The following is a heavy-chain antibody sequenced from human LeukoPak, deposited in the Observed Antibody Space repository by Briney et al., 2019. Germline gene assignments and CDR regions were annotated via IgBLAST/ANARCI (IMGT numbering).Heavy chain of an antibody. Sequence: PSETLSLTCTVSGDSISTSSYYWAWIRQPPGKGLEWIGSVYYGGSIYYNPSLKSGVSIFIDTSKNQFSLKLTSVTAADTAVYFCARHYDVSRYYYSFDYWGQGTLVTVSS. D-gene: IGHD3-22*01. J-gene: IGHJ4*02. CDR2: VYYGGSI. V-gene: IGHV4-39*01. CDR3: ARHYDVSRYYYSFDY. CDR1: GDSISTSSYY.